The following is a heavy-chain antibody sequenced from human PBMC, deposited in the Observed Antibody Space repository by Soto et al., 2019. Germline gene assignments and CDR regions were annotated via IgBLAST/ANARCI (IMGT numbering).Heavy chain of an antibody. CDR1: GFTFSKYA. D-gene: IGHD2-2*01. CDR3: AKGQHCSTTSCYFYFYGMDV. CDR2: ISYNGGGT. J-gene: IGHJ6*02. V-gene: IGHV3-23*01. Sequence: GGSLRLSCAASGFTFSKYAMTWARQAPGKGLEWVSAISYNGGGTYYVDSVKGRFTVSRDNSKNTLYLQMHSLRAEDTAVYYCAKGQHCSTTSCYFYFYGMDVWGQGTKVTVSS.